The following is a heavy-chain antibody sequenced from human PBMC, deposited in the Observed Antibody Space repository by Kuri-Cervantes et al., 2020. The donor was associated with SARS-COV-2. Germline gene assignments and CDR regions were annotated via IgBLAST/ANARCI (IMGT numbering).Heavy chain of an antibody. V-gene: IGHV3-23*01. CDR3: ARSQGEWDLLVPIAY. Sequence: GGSLRLSFAASRFTFRNYALNWVRQAPGRGLKWVSIIDDSGVNTYYADSVKGRFTISRDNSKNTLYLQMNNLRADDTAVYYCARSQGEWDLLVPIAYWGRGTLVTVSS. J-gene: IGHJ4*02. D-gene: IGHD1-26*01. CDR1: RFTFRNYA. CDR2: IDDSGVNT.